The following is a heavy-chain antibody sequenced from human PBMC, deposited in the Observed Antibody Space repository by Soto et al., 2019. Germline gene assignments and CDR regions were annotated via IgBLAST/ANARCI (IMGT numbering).Heavy chain of an antibody. J-gene: IGHJ5*02. CDR2: IKPDGSEK. D-gene: IGHD3-3*01. V-gene: IGHV3-7*03. Sequence: PGGSLRLSCEASGLTFSSYWMTWVRQAPGKGLEWVADIKPDGSEKYYVDSVEGRFTISRDNAKNSIYLEMNSLRVEDTAVYYCARSIPTLGVVTKSDNNWFDXAGKETRVTFP. CDR1: GLTFSSYW. CDR3: ARSIPTLGVVTKSDNNWFDX.